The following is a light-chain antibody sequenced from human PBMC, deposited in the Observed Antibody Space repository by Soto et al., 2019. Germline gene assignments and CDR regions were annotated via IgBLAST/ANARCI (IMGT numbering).Light chain of an antibody. CDR3: QQLNSFPIP. CDR1: QGISRF. J-gene: IGKJ3*01. Sequence: IQLTQSPSSLSASVGDRVTISCRASQGISRFLAWYKQKPGKAPKLLIYGASTSQSGVPSSFSGSGSGTELTLTISSLQHEDFATYYCQQLNSFPIPFGPGTKVDIK. CDR2: GAS. V-gene: IGKV1-9*01.